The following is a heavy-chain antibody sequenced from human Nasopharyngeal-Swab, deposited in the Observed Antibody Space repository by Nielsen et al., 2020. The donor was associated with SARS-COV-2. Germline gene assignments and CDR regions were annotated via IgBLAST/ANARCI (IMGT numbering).Heavy chain of an antibody. D-gene: IGHD2-15*01. CDR3: GRAGYYRIDY. CDR2: VNSDGSTK. V-gene: IGHV3-74*01. J-gene: IGHJ4*02. Sequence: GESLKISCSASGFTFSSYWMQWVRQAPGKGLEWVARVNSDGSTKNHADSLQGRFSISRDNVKNEVYLQVSGLRGEDTAAYYCGRAGYYRIDYWGQGTLVTVSS. CDR1: GFTFSSYW.